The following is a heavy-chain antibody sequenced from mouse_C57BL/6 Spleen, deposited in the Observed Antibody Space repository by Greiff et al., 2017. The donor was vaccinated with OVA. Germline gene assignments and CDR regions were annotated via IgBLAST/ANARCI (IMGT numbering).Heavy chain of an antibody. Sequence: QVQLQQPGVELVRPGSSVKLSCKASGYTFTSSWMDWVKQRPGQGLEWIGNIYPSDSETHYNQKFKDKATLTEDKSSSTAYMQLSSLTSEDSAVYYCARGYYGRPFDYWGQGTTLTVSS. CDR2: IYPSDSET. D-gene: IGHD1-1*01. CDR1: GYTFTSSW. V-gene: IGHV1-61*01. CDR3: ARGYYGRPFDY. J-gene: IGHJ2*01.